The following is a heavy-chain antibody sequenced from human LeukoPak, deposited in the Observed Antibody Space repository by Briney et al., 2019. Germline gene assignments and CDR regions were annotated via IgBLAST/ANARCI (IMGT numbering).Heavy chain of an antibody. V-gene: IGHV4-59*08. CDR1: GGSISSYY. CDR2: IYYSGST. Sequence: SETLSLTCTVSGGSISSYYWSWIRQPPGKGLEGIGYIYYSGSTNYNPSLKSRVTISVDTSKNQFSLKLSSVTAADTAVYYCARTNPGREWDYWGQGTLVTVSS. D-gene: IGHD3-3*01. J-gene: IGHJ4*02. CDR3: ARTNPGREWDY.